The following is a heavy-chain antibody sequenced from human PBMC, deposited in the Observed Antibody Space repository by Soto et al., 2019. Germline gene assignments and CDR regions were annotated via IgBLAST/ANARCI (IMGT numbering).Heavy chain of an antibody. CDR2: ISYDGSNK. Sequence: QVPLVESGGGVVQPGRSLTLSCAASGFTFSSHGMHWVRQAPGKGLEWVAVISYDGSNKYYADSVKGRFTISRDNSKNTLYLQMSSLRADDTAVYYCAKGQGLFAIVVARPPGYWGQGTLVTVSS. V-gene: IGHV3-30*18. D-gene: IGHD3-22*01. CDR1: GFTFSSHG. J-gene: IGHJ4*02. CDR3: AKGQGLFAIVVARPPGY.